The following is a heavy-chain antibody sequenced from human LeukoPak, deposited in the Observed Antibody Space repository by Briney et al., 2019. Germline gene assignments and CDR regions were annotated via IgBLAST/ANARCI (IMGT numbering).Heavy chain of an antibody. CDR3: ASINYYDSSGDDY. V-gene: IGHV3-53*01. CDR1: GFTVSSNY. CDR2: IYSGGST. J-gene: IGHJ4*02. D-gene: IGHD3-22*01. Sequence: GGSLRLSCAASGFTVSSNYMSWVRRAPGKGLEWVSVIYSGGSTYYADSVKGRFTISRDNSKNTLYLQMNSLRAEDTAVYYCASINYYDSSGDDYWGQGTLVTVSS.